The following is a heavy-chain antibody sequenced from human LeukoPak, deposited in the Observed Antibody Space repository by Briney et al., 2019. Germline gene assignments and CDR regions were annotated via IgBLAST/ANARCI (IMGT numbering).Heavy chain of an antibody. J-gene: IGHJ5*02. V-gene: IGHV4-30-4*08. D-gene: IGHD3-22*01. CDR1: GGSISSGGYY. Sequence: NPSQTLSLTCTVSGGSISSGGYYWSWIRQHPGKGLEWIGYIYYSGSTYYNPSLKSRVTISIDTSKNQFSLRLSSVTAADTAVYYCARGKPGGGSGYSGTNPWGQGTLVTVSS. CDR3: ARGKPGGGSGYSGTNP. CDR2: IYYSGST.